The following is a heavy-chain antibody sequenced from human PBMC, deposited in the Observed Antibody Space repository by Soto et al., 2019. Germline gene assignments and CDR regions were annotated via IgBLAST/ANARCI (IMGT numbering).Heavy chain of an antibody. Sequence: EVQLLESGGGLVQPGGSLRLSCAASGFTFSSYAMSWVRQAPGKGLEWVSAISGSGGSTYYADSVKGRFTISRDNSKNTLYLQMNSLRAEDTAVYYCAKEPSAGVPAAMYWFDPWGQGTLVTVSS. D-gene: IGHD2-2*01. CDR2: ISGSGGST. CDR3: AKEPSAGVPAAMYWFDP. V-gene: IGHV3-23*01. CDR1: GFTFSSYA. J-gene: IGHJ5*02.